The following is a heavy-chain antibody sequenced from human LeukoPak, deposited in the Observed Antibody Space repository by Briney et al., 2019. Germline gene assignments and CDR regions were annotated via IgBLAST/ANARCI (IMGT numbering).Heavy chain of an antibody. CDR3: ARETDAPGDPGPLDA. V-gene: IGHV3-74*01. CDR1: GVMLSKSW. D-gene: IGHD2-21*01. Sequence: QSGGSLRLSCGASGVMLSKSWMHWVREVPGKGRVWGARIYNDGSPTNYADSVTGRFTISRDNAANTLFLQMSSLRAEDTAVYYCARETDAPGDPGPLDAWSQGHLVTVSS. J-gene: IGHJ5*02. CDR2: IYNDGSPT.